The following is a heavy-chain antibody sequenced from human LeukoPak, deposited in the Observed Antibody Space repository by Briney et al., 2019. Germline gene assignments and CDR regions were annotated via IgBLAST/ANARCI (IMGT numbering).Heavy chain of an antibody. CDR2: IYYSGST. CDR1: GGSISTYY. Sequence: PSETLSLTCTVSGGSISTYYWSWIRQPPGKGLEWIGYIYYSGSTNYNPSLKSRVTISLDTSKNQFSLKLNSVTAADTAVYYCARNAAHFDSWGQGTLVTVSS. V-gene: IGHV4-59*01. D-gene: IGHD6-13*01. J-gene: IGHJ4*02. CDR3: ARNAAHFDS.